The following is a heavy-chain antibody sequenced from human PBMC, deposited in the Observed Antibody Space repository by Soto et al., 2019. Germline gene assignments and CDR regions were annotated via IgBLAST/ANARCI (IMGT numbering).Heavy chain of an antibody. V-gene: IGHV4-34*01. CDR3: ARTPLFTYYYGSGSRNYGMDV. CDR1: GGSFSGYY. J-gene: IGHJ6*02. D-gene: IGHD3-10*01. CDR2: INHSGST. Sequence: TSETMSLTCAVFGGSFSGYYWSWIRQPPGKGLEWIGEINHSGSTNYNPSLKSRVTISVDTSKNQFSLKLSSVTAADTAVYYCARTPLFTYYYGSGSRNYGMDVWGQGTTVTV.